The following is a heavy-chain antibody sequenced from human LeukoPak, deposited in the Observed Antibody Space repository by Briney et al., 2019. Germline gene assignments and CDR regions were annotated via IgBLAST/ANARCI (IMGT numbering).Heavy chain of an antibody. J-gene: IGHJ3*02. CDR1: GGSISSYY. Sequence: SETLSLTCTVSGGSISSYYWSWIRQPPGKGLEWIGYIYYSGSTNYNPSLKSRVTISLDTSKNQFSLKLSSVTAADTAVYYCARRGAAGTYDAFDIWGQGTMVTVSS. CDR2: IYYSGST. CDR3: ARRGAAGTYDAFDI. V-gene: IGHV4-59*08. D-gene: IGHD6-13*01.